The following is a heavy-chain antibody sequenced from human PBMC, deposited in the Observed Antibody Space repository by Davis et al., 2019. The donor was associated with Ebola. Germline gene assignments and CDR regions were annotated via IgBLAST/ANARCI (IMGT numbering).Heavy chain of an antibody. CDR1: GFTFSSYD. J-gene: IGHJ4*02. V-gene: IGHV3-66*01. Sequence: PGGSLRLSCAASGFTFSSYDMNWVRQAPGKGLEWVSVIYSGGSTYYADSVKGRFTISRDNSKNTLYLQMNSLRAEDTAVYYCARDPSSYDILTGSCDYWGQGTLVTVSS. CDR2: IYSGGST. D-gene: IGHD3-9*01. CDR3: ARDPSSYDILTGSCDY.